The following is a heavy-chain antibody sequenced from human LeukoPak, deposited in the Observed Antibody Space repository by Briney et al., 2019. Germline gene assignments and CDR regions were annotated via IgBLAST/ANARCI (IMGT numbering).Heavy chain of an antibody. V-gene: IGHV1-2*02. Sequence: GASVKVSCKASGYTFTSYGIGWVRQAPGQGLEWMGWINPNSGGTNYAQKFQGRVTMTRDTSISTAYMELSRLRSDDTAVYYCARDGDPYCSSTSCSGLFDYWGQGTLVTVSS. CDR1: GYTFTSYG. J-gene: IGHJ4*02. CDR2: INPNSGGT. D-gene: IGHD2-2*01. CDR3: ARDGDPYCSSTSCSGLFDY.